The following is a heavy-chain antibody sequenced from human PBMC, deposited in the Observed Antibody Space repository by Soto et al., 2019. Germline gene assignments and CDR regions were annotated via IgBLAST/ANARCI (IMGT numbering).Heavy chain of an antibody. CDR3: ARGPGNFYYFDY. J-gene: IGHJ4*02. CDR1: GFSFSNYG. Sequence: GGSLRLSCAASGFSFSNYGMHWVRQAPGKGLEWVAVIWYDGSNKYFADSVKGRFSISRDSSKNTLFLQMNSLRFEDTAVYYCARGPGNFYYFDYWDQGILVPSPQ. CDR2: IWYDGSNK. D-gene: IGHD1-7*01. V-gene: IGHV3-33*01.